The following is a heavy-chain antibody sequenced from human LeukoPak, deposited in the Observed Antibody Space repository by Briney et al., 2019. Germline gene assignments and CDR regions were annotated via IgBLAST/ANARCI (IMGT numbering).Heavy chain of an antibody. J-gene: IGHJ5*02. Sequence: GGSLRLSCAASGFTFSCYAMHWVRQAPGKGLEWVAVISYDGSNKYYADSVKGRFTISRDNSKNTLYLQMNSLRAEDTAVYYCARGVYCSSTSCYSRRENWFDPWGQGTLVTVSS. D-gene: IGHD2-2*01. CDR1: GFTFSCYA. CDR2: ISYDGSNK. CDR3: ARGVYCSSTSCYSRRENWFDP. V-gene: IGHV3-30-3*01.